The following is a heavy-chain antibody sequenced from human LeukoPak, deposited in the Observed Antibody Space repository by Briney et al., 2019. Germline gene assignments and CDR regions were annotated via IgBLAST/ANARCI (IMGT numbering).Heavy chain of an antibody. CDR3: ARDPFGIAAADDY. V-gene: IGHV1-69*04. D-gene: IGHD6-13*01. CDR1: GGTFSSYA. Sequence: AASVKVSCKASGGTFSSYAISWVRQAPGQGLEWMGRIIPILGIANYAQKFQGRVTITADKSTSTAYMELSSLRSEDTAVYYCARDPFGIAAADDYWGQGTLVTVSS. J-gene: IGHJ4*02. CDR2: IIPILGIA.